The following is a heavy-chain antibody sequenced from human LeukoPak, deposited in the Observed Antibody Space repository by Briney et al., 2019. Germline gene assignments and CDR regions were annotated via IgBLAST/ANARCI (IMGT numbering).Heavy chain of an antibody. Sequence: SQTLSLTCAISGDSVFSNSAAWNWIRQSPSRGLEWLGRTYYRSKWYNDYAVSVKSRIIINPDTSKNQFSLQLKSVTHEDTAVYYCVRDVGYDFDYWGQGTLVTVSS. CDR3: VRDVGYDFDY. J-gene: IGHJ4*02. D-gene: IGHD1-1*01. V-gene: IGHV6-1*01. CDR1: GDSVFSNSAA. CDR2: TYYRSKWYN.